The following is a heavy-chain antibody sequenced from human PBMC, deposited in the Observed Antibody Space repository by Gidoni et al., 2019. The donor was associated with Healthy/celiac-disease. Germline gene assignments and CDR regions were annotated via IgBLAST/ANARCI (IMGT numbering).Heavy chain of an antibody. J-gene: IGHJ6*02. Sequence: QVQLVQSGAEVKKPGASVKVSCKASGYTFTSYYMHWVRQAPGQGLEWMGIINPSGGSASYAQKFQGRVTMTRDTSTSTVYMELSSLRSEDTAVYYCARRRYVSPSYYYDSSGSYGMDVWGQGTTVTVSS. CDR2: INPSGGSA. CDR1: GYTFTSYY. V-gene: IGHV1-46*01. D-gene: IGHD3-22*01. CDR3: ARRRYVSPSYYYDSSGSYGMDV.